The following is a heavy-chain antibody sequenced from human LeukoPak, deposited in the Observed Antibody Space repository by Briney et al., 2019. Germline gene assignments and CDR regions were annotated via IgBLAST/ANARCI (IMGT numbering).Heavy chain of an antibody. CDR2: IIPISGTA. V-gene: IGHV1-69*05. D-gene: IGHD2-2*01. Sequence: ASVKVSCKASGGTFSSHAIAWVRQAPGQGPEWMGGIIPISGTANYAQKFQGRVAITTDDSTSTAYMELSSLTSDDTAVYYCAGGLQYQLLKALGYYYMDVWGEGTTVTISS. CDR1: GGTFSSHA. CDR3: AGGLQYQLLKALGYYYMDV. J-gene: IGHJ6*03.